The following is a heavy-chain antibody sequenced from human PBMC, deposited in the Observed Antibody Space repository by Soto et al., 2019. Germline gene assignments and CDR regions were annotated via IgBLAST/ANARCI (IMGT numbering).Heavy chain of an antibody. D-gene: IGHD3-3*01. CDR3: ARGQAFWTGYYRMPCYFDY. V-gene: IGHV4-61*01. J-gene: IGHJ4*02. CDR2: LYYSGST. CDR1: GGSVSSGSYY. Sequence: QVQLQESGPGLVKPSETLSLTCTVSGGSVSSGSYYWSWIRQPPGKGLEYIGYLYYSGSTNYNPSLKSRVTISVDTPKNQFSLKLTSVTAADTAIYYCARGQAFWTGYYRMPCYFDYWGQGTLVTVSS.